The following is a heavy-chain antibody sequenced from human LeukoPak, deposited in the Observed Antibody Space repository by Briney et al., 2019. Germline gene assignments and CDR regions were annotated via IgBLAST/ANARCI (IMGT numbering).Heavy chain of an antibody. V-gene: IGHV1-69*05. CDR1: GGTFSSYA. CDR3: ARGTNCTNGVCYKWFDP. Sequence: GSSVKVSCKASGGTFSSYAISWVRQAPGQGLEWVGGIIPIFGTANNAQKVQGRVTITTDESTSTAYMELSSLRCEDTAVYYCARGTNCTNGVCYKWFDPWGQGTLVTVSS. CDR2: IIPIFGTA. J-gene: IGHJ5*02. D-gene: IGHD2-8*01.